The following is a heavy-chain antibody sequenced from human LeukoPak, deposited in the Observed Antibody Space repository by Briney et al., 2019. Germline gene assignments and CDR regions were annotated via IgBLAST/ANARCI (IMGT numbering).Heavy chain of an antibody. D-gene: IGHD2-2*01. Sequence: ASVKVSCKASGYTFTSYDINWVRQATGQELEWMGWMNPNSGNTGYAQKFQGRVTMTRNTSISTAYMELSSLRSEDTAVYYCARVHYSREHCSSTSCYASFDYWGQGTLVTVSS. J-gene: IGHJ4*02. CDR1: GYTFTSYD. CDR2: MNPNSGNT. V-gene: IGHV1-8*01. CDR3: ARVHYSREHCSSTSCYASFDY.